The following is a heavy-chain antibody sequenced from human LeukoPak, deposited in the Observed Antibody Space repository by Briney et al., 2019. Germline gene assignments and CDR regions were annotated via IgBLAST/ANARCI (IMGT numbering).Heavy chain of an antibody. CDR1: DGSISRYY. J-gene: IGHJ1*01. CDR2: VYYSGTT. Sequence: SETLSLTCTVSDGSISRYYWNWIRQPPGKALEWIGYVYYSGTTNYNPSLKSRVTISVDSSQNQFSLKLTSVTAADTAVYYCAREVAGTGYFQVWGLGTPVTVS. V-gene: IGHV4-59*01. CDR3: AREVAGTGYFQV. D-gene: IGHD6-19*01.